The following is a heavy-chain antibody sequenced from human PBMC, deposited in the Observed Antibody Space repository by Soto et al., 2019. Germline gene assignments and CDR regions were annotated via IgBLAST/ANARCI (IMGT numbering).Heavy chain of an antibody. Sequence: ASVKVSCKASGYTFTGYYMHWVRQAPGQGLEWMGWINPNSGGTNYAQKFQGWVTMTRDTSISTAYMELSRLSSDDTAVYYCARGPYYGSGSFDIWGQGTMVTV. D-gene: IGHD3-10*01. CDR1: GYTFTGYY. J-gene: IGHJ3*02. CDR3: ARGPYYGSGSFDI. V-gene: IGHV1-2*04. CDR2: INPNSGGT.